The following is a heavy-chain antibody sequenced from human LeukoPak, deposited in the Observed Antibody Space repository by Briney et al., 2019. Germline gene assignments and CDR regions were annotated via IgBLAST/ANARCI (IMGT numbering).Heavy chain of an antibody. CDR2: IRDSGSST. CDR3: AKYGPQDSGSSHFDY. J-gene: IGHJ4*02. V-gene: IGHV3-23*01. Sequence: GGSLRLSCAASGFTFSSYAMSWVRQAPGKGLEWVSAIRDSGSSTHYADSVKGRFTTPRDNSKNTLFLQMNSLRAEDTAIYYCAKYGPQDSGSSHFDYWGQGALVTVSS. CDR1: GFTFSSYA. D-gene: IGHD1-26*01.